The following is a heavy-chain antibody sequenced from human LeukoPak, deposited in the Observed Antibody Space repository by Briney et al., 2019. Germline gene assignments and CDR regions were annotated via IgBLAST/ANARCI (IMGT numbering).Heavy chain of an antibody. CDR3: ARDQYFDFWSSTATPYYFDS. J-gene: IGHJ4*02. CDR2: IDTSGNI. Sequence: SETLSLTCTVSGGSISSYYWGWIRQPAGRGLEWIGLIDTSGNINNNPSLKSRVTMSVDTSKNQFSLKLNSVTAADTAVYYCARDQYFDFWSSTATPYYFDSWGQGTLVTVSS. V-gene: IGHV4-4*07. CDR1: GGSISSYY. D-gene: IGHD3-3*01.